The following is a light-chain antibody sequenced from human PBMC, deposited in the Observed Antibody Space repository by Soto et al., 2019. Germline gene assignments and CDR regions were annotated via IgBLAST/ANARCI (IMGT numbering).Light chain of an antibody. CDR1: QSINNW. V-gene: IGKV1-5*03. J-gene: IGKJ1*01. CDR2: KAS. CDR3: QQYNDYSWT. Sequence: DIQMTQSPSTLSASVGDRVTITCRASQSINNWLAWYQQKPGKAPNLLIYKASNLESGVPSRFSGSGSGTEFTLTISILQPDDFATYYCQQYNDYSWTFGQGTKVEIK.